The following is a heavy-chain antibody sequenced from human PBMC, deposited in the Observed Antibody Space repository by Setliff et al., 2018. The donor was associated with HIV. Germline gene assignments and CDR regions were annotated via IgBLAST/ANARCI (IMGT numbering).Heavy chain of an antibody. D-gene: IGHD2-21*02. J-gene: IGHJ4*02. V-gene: IGHV1-69*13. CDR3: ARVNGGNSPYYFDS. CDR2: VIPIFGTA. Sequence: SVKVSCKASGGTFSSYVISWVRQAPGQGLEWMGGVIPIFGTANSAQKFQGRVTITADESTSTSSMELSSLGSEDTAVYYCARVNGGNSPYYFDSWGQGTLVTVSS. CDR1: GGTFSSYV.